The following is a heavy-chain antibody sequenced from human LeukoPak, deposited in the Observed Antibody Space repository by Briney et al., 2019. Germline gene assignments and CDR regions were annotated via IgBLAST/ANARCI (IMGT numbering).Heavy chain of an antibody. CDR2: INWNGGST. V-gene: IGHV3-20*04. D-gene: IGHD5-12*01. Sequence: PGGSLRLSCAASGFTFDDYGMSWVRQAPGKGLEWVSGINWNGGSTGYADSVKGRFTISRDNAKNSLYLQMNSLRAEDTALYYRARVRGYDHFYYYYYMDVWGKGTTVTVSS. CDR3: ARVRGYDHFYYYYYMDV. CDR1: GFTFDDYG. J-gene: IGHJ6*03.